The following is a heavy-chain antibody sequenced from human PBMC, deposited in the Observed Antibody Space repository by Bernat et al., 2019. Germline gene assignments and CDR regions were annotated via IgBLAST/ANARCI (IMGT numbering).Heavy chain of an antibody. V-gene: IGHV3-7*03. D-gene: IGHD7-27*01. CDR1: GFTFSVSW. CDR2: INQDGSEK. J-gene: IGHJ4*02. CDR3: ARSPRTGDVDY. Sequence: EVQLVESGGGLVQPGGSLRLSCAASGFTFSVSWMSWVRQAPGKGLEWVANINQDGSEKYYVDSVRGRFTISRDNAKNSLYLQMNSLRADDTAMYYCARSPRTGDVDYWGQGTLVTVSS.